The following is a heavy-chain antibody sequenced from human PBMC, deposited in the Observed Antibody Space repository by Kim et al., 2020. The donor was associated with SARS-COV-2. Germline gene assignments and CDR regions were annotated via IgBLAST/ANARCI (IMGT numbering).Heavy chain of an antibody. CDR3: ARGSSSGWSTIDY. Sequence: SETLSLTCTVSGGSISSYYWSWIRQPPGKGLEWIGYIYYSGSTNYNPSLKSRVTISVDTSKNQFSLKLRSVTAADTAVYYCARGSSSGWSTIDYWGQGTLVTVSS. CDR2: IYYSGST. J-gene: IGHJ4*02. CDR1: GGSISSYY. V-gene: IGHV4-59*01. D-gene: IGHD6-19*01.